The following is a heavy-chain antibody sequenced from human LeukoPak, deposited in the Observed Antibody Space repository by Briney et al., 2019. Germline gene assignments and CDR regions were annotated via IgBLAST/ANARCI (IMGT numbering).Heavy chain of an antibody. CDR2: TYSGGNK. CDR1: GFTVSSNY. CDR3: AKTSPWYFPAFDI. Sequence: GGSLRLSCAASGFTVSSNYMSWVRQAPGKGLEWVSFTYSGGNKYYGDSAKGRFTVSTDTSKNTVYLQMSSLTAEDTAVYYCAKTSPWYFPAFDIWGQGTLVTVSS. V-gene: IGHV3-53*01. J-gene: IGHJ4*02. D-gene: IGHD3-9*01.